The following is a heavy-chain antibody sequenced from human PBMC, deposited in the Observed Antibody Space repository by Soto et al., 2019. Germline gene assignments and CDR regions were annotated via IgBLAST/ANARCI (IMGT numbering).Heavy chain of an antibody. CDR2: IYSGSST. CDR1: GFTVSSNY. J-gene: IGHJ3*02. Sequence: GGSLRLSCAASGFTVSSNYMSWVRQAPGKGLGWVSVIYSGSSTYYADSVKGRFTNSRDNSKNTRYLQMNSQRAEDRAVYNCAGERDAFDIWGQGTMVTVSS. V-gene: IGHV3-66*01. CDR3: AGERDAFDI.